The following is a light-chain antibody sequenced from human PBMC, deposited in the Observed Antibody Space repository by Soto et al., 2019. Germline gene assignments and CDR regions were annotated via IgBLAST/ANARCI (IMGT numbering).Light chain of an antibody. CDR3: QQYSSWVWT. CDR1: ESVSSS. CDR2: GAS. V-gene: IGKV3-15*01. J-gene: IGKJ1*01. Sequence: EIVMTQSPATLSVSPGERVTLSCRTSESVSSSLAWYQQKPGQAPGLLIYGASTRATGIPARFSGSGSGTEFTLTISRLQSEDFAFYYCQQYSSWVWTFGQGTKVEIK.